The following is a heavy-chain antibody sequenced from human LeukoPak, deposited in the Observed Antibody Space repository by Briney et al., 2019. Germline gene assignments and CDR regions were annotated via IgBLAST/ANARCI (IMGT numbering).Heavy chain of an antibody. Sequence: GGSLRLSCAASGFTFDDYGMSWVRQAPGKGLEWVSGINWNGGSTGYADSVKGRFTISRDNAKNSLYLQMNSLRVEDTAVYYCASPAAGTNFDYWGQGTLVTVSS. CDR1: GFTFDDYG. V-gene: IGHV3-20*04. D-gene: IGHD6-13*01. CDR2: INWNGGST. CDR3: ASPAAGTNFDY. J-gene: IGHJ4*02.